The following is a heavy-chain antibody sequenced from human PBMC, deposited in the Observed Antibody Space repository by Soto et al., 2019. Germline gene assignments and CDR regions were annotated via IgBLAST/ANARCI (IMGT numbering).Heavy chain of an antibody. V-gene: IGHV3-30-3*01. J-gene: IGHJ6*02. Sequence: GGSLRLSCAASGFTFSSYAMHWVRQAPGKGLEWVAVISYDGSNKYYADSVKGRFTISRDNSKNTLYLQMNSLRAEDTAVYYCARDSYSRIYYYYYGMDVWGQGTTVNVSS. D-gene: IGHD6-13*01. CDR3: ARDSYSRIYYYYYGMDV. CDR2: ISYDGSNK. CDR1: GFTFSSYA.